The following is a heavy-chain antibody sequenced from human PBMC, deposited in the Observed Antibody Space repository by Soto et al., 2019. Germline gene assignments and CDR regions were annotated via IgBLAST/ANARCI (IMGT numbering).Heavy chain of an antibody. D-gene: IGHD3-10*02. Sequence: QVQLVQSGAEVKKPGASVKVSCKTSGYTFTTYVIHWVRQAPGQRLEWMAWVNADSGITKSSQEFRDSVTFTRDTSTNTVYMEMTSLRFEDTAIYYCAIEVVRGVQFDYWGQGTLVTVSS. CDR1: GYTFTTYV. V-gene: IGHV1-3*01. J-gene: IGHJ4*02. CDR3: AIEVVRGVQFDY. CDR2: VNADSGIT.